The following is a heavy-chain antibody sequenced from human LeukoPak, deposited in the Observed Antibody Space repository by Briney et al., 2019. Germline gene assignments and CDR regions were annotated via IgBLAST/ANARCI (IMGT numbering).Heavy chain of an antibody. CDR1: GFTFSDYY. V-gene: IGHV3-11*01. D-gene: IGHD3-22*01. CDR2: ISSSGSTK. Sequence: GGSLRLSHAARGFTFSDYYTSWMTEAPGKGLGWVSYISSSGSTKYYAGSAKRRLTISGDNAKNSLYLQKNSLRAEDTAVYYCARAHYYYDTSGSPDYWGQGTLVTVSS. CDR3: ARAHYYYDTSGSPDY. J-gene: IGHJ4*02.